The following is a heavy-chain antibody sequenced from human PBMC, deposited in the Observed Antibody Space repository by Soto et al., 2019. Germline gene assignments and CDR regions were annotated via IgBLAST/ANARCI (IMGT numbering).Heavy chain of an antibody. Sequence: PVGSVRLSCAASGFTFSSYAMSWVRQAPGKGLEWVSAISGSGGSTYYADSVKGRFTISRDNSKNTLYLQMNSLRAEDTAVYYCASYQSRLLAKYCSSTSCYKPVVMGRPTNAFDIWGQGTMVTVSS. V-gene: IGHV3-23*01. CDR1: GFTFSSYA. CDR2: ISGSGGST. J-gene: IGHJ3*02. CDR3: ASYQSRLLAKYCSSTSCYKPVVMGRPTNAFDI. D-gene: IGHD2-2*02.